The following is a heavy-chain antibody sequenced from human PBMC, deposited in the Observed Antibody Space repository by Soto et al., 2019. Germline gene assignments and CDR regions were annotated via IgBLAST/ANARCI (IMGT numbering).Heavy chain of an antibody. V-gene: IGHV1-18*01. D-gene: IGHD6-19*01. CDR3: ARDLYYSSGRYFDHDAFDI. CDR2: ISPHNDRT. CDR1: GYNFTSYG. Sequence: QVQLVQSGADVKKPGASVKVSCKAYGYNFTSYGISWVRQAPGQGLEWMGWISPHNDRTKYARRFQDRVTMTTETPTSTVYMELGSLRSDDTAVYYCARDLYYSSGRYFDHDAFDIWGQGTVFTVSS. J-gene: IGHJ3*02.